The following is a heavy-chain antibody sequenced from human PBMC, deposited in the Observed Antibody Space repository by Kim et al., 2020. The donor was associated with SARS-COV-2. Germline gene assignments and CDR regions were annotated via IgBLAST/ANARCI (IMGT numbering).Heavy chain of an antibody. V-gene: IGHV3-15*01. CDR1: GFTFSNAW. CDR2: IKSKTDGGTT. CDR3: TTGGTSSNSNYYYGMDV. D-gene: IGHD2-8*01. Sequence: GGSLRLSCAASGFTFSNAWMSWVRQAPGKGLEWVGRIKSKTDGGTTDYAAPVKGRFTISRDDSKNTLYLQMNSLKTEDTAVYYCTTGGTSSNSNYYYGMDVWGQGTTVTVSS. J-gene: IGHJ6*02.